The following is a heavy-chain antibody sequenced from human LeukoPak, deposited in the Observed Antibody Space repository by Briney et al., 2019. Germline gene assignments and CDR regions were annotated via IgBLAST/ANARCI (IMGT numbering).Heavy chain of an antibody. J-gene: IGHJ3*02. CDR3: ARHGSGYEFHDAFDI. D-gene: IGHD5-12*01. CDR2: IYYSGST. CDR1: GGSISSYY. V-gene: IGHV4-59*08. Sequence: SETLSLTCTVSGGSISSYYWSWIRQPPRKGLEWIGYIYYSGSTNYNPSLKSRVTISVDTSKNQFSLKLSSVTAADTAVYYCARHGSGYEFHDAFDIWGQGTMVTVSS.